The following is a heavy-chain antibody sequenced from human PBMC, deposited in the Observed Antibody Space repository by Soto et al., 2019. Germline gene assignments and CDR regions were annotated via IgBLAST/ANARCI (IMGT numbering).Heavy chain of an antibody. CDR1: GYSFINFD. CDR2: MNPGSGKT. V-gene: IGHV1-8*02. D-gene: IGHD6-13*01. Sequence: ASVKVSCKASGYSFINFDISWVRQAAGQGPEWLGWMNPGSGKTGYTSKFQGRVAMTRDASTATSHLDLTSLTSDDTAVYYCARMASAGTLNWFDPWGPGTLVTVSS. CDR3: ARMASAGTLNWFDP. J-gene: IGHJ5*02.